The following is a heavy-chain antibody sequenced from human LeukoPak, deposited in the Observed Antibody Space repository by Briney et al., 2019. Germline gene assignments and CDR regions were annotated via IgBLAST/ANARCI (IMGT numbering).Heavy chain of an antibody. V-gene: IGHV1-2*02. J-gene: IGHJ3*02. Sequence: ASVKVSCKASGYTFTGYYMHWVRQAPGQGLEWMGWINPNSGNTGYAQKFQGRVTMTRDMSISTAYMEVNRLTSDDTAVYYCARVEATVGFAFDIWGQGTMVTVSS. CDR2: INPNSGNT. D-gene: IGHD2-21*02. CDR3: ARVEATVGFAFDI. CDR1: GYTFTGYY.